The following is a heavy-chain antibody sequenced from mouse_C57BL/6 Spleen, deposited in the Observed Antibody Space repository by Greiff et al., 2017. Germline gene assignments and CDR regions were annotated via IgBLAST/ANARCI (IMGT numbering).Heavy chain of an antibody. V-gene: IGHV1-50*01. J-gene: IGHJ2*01. Sequence: QVQLQQPGAELVKPGASVKLSCKASGYTFTSYWLQWVQQRPGQGLEWIGEIDPSDSYTNYNQKFKGKATLTVDTSSSTAYMQLSSLTSEDSAVYYCARGGSYYFDYGGQGTTLTVSS. CDR3: ARGGSYYFDY. CDR2: IDPSDSYT. CDR1: GYTFTSYW.